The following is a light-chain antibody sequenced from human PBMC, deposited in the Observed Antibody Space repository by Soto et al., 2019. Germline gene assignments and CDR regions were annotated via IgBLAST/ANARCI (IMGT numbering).Light chain of an antibody. CDR1: QSISSY. J-gene: IGKJ5*01. CDR2: AAS. V-gene: IGKV1-39*01. CDR3: QQSYSTPIT. Sequence: IEITQNPSSLSASGGDRVAITCRASQSISSYLNWYQQKPGKAPKLLTYAASSLQSGVPSRFSGSGSGTDFTLTISSLQPEDFATYYCQQSYSTPITFGQGTRLEIK.